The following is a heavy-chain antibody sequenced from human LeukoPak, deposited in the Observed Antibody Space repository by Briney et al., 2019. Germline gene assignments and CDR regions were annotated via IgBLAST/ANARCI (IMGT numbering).Heavy chain of an antibody. Sequence: PGRSLRLSCAASGFPFSSHAMSWVRQPPGKGLEWVAAISNGKTNYADSVRGRFAISRADSTNTVDLHMNRLRVEVTALYDCEREAEYCATVCVKTNWFDPWGQGTLVIVSS. D-gene: IGHD2/OR15-2a*01. J-gene: IGHJ5*02. CDR2: ISNGKT. CDR3: EREAEYCATVCVKTNWFDP. V-gene: IGHV3-23*01. CDR1: GFPFSSHA.